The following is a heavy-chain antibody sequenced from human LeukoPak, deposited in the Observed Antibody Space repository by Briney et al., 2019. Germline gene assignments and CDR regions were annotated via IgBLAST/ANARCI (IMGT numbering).Heavy chain of an antibody. CDR3: AREEQQLVFDY. CDR2: IYYSGST. D-gene: IGHD6-13*01. V-gene: IGHV4-61*01. Sequence: PSETLSLTCTVSGGSVSSGSYYWSWIRQPPGTGLEWIGYIYYSGSTNYNPSLKSRVTISVATSKNQFSLKLRSVTAADTAVYYCAREEQQLVFDYWGQGTLVTVSS. J-gene: IGHJ4*02. CDR1: GGSVSSGSYY.